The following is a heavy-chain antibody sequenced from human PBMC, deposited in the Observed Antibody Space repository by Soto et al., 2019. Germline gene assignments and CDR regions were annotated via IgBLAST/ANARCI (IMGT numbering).Heavy chain of an antibody. D-gene: IGHD3-9*01. V-gene: IGHV4-4*02. CDR1: SGSISSSNW. Sequence: QVQLQESGPGLVKPSGTLSLTCAVSSGSISSSNWWSWVSQPPGKGLEWSGEIYHSGSTNYNPSLKSRVTISVDNTQNQFALKLSSVTTADTAVYYCAGTNYVILTGHHAFDYWGQGTMVTVSS. J-gene: IGHJ4*02. CDR2: IYHSGST. CDR3: AGTNYVILTGHHAFDY.